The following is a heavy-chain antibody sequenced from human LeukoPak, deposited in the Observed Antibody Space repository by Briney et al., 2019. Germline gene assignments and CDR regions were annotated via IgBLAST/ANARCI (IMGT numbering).Heavy chain of an antibody. J-gene: IGHJ4*02. CDR1: GFTFSSYW. CDR2: IKQDGSEK. V-gene: IGHV3-7*01. D-gene: IGHD1-26*01. Sequence: GGSLRLSCAASGFTFSSYWMSWVRQAPGKGLEWVANIKQDGSEKYYVDSVKGRFTISRDNAKNSLYLQMNSLRAEDTAVYYCARTGGSYPYYFEYWGQGTLVTVSS. CDR3: ARTGGSYPYYFEY.